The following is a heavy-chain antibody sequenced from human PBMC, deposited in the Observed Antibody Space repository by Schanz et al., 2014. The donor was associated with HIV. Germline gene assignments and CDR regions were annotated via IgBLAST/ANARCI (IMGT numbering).Heavy chain of an antibody. J-gene: IGHJ4*02. CDR3: AKSNGGDTAVVQYYFDY. V-gene: IGHV3-7*01. CDR1: GFTFSSYA. D-gene: IGHD5-18*01. CDR2: IKEDGIEK. Sequence: EVQLLESGGGLVQPGGSLRLSCAASGFTFSSYAMSWVRQAPGKGLEGVANIKEDGIEKYYVDSVKGRFTISRDNAKNSLYLNMYSLRAEDTAVYFCAKSNGGDTAVVQYYFDYWGQGTLVSVSS.